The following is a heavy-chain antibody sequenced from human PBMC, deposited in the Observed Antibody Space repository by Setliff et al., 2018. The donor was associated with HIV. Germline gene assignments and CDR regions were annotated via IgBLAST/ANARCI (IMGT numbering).Heavy chain of an antibody. D-gene: IGHD3-3*02. CDR2: VYYSGST. J-gene: IGHJ4*02. CDR3: ARTQPDNIFGVVVFDC. V-gene: IGHV4-39*01. Sequence: SETLSLTCTVSGGSISSGGPGYYWGWVRQPPGGGLEWIGSVYYSGSTYYNPSLRSRVTISVDTSKNQLSLRLTSRTAADTAVYYCARTQPDNIFGVVVFDCWGQGKMVTVSS. CDR1: GGSISSGGPGYY.